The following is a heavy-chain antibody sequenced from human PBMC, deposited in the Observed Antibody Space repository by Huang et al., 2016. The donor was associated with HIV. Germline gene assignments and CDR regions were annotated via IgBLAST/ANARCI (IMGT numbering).Heavy chain of an antibody. V-gene: IGHV1-18*01. D-gene: IGHD3-22*01. Sequence: QIQLMQSGPELKQPGASVKVSCKASGYTFTSYGITWVRQAPGQGPEWMGWSTASSGDTKDAQKFQGRVTLTTDTSTNIAYMELRSLRSDDTAKYYCARDPKYHRIGYYRQRRGIDIWGQGTMVIVSS. CDR1: GYTFTSYG. J-gene: IGHJ3*02. CDR3: ARDPKYHRIGYYRQRRGIDI. CDR2: STASSGDT.